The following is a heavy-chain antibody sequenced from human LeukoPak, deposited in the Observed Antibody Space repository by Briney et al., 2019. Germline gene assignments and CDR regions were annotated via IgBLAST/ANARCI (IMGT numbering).Heavy chain of an antibody. D-gene: IGHD2-21*01. CDR3: ARSVSISPMFDY. CDR1: GYTYTVYY. J-gene: IGHJ4*02. CDR2: INPNTGST. Sequence: ASVTLSLKCSGYTYTVYYMYWLRQAPAQGLEWVGWINPNTGSTNIAQKLQSRISMMRASSITTFYTELNSLRSDGAAVYYCARSVSISPMFDYWGQGTLIPVSS. V-gene: IGHV1-2*02.